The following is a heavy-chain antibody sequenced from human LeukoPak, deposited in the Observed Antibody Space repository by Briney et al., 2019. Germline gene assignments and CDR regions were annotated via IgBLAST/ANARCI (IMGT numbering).Heavy chain of an antibody. CDR3: ARVSLGLLRLRPFDY. CDR1: GGSISSYY. V-gene: IGHV4-59*12. Sequence: SETLSLTCTVSGGSISSYYWSWIRQPPGKGLEWIGYIYYSGSTNYNPSLKSRVTISVDTSKNQFSLKLSSVTAADTAVYYCARVSLGLLRLRPFDYWGQGTLVTVSS. CDR2: IYYSGST. D-gene: IGHD5/OR15-5a*01. J-gene: IGHJ4*02.